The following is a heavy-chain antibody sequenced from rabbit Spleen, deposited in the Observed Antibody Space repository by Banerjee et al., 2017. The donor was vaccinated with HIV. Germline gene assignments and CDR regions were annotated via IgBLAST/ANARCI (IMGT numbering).Heavy chain of an antibody. CDR2: IYAARGTT. Sequence: QLKESGGGLVQPGGSLKLSCKASGIDFTNYYITWVRQAPGKGLEWIGIIYAARGTTDYASWVNGRFTISSDNAQSTVDLKMTSLTAADTATYFCARAIVPWLGLTRLDLWGQGTLVTVS. V-gene: IGHV1S7*01. J-gene: IGHJ3*01. CDR1: GIDFTNYY. CDR3: ARAIVPWLGLTRLDL. D-gene: IGHD4-1*01.